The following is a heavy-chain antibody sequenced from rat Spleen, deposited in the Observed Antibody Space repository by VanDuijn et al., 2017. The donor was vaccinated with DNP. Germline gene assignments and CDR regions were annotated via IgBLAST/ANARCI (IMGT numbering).Heavy chain of an antibody. D-gene: IGHD1-9*01. Sequence: EVQLVESGGGLVQPGRSLKLSCAASGFTFSNYYMAWVRQAPKKGLEWVATITNTGDSTYYSDSVKGRFSISRDNAKSTLYLQMNSLRSEDTATYYCVRDRYYGYNHWYFDLWGPGTMVTVSS. CDR2: ITNTGDST. V-gene: IGHV5-25*01. CDR1: GFTFSNYY. CDR3: VRDRYYGYNHWYFDL. J-gene: IGHJ1*01.